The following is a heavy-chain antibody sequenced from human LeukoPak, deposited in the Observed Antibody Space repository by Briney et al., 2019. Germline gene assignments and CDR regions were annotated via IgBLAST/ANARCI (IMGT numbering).Heavy chain of an antibody. D-gene: IGHD2/OR15-2a*01. CDR2: ISGSGHNT. J-gene: IGHJ4*02. Sequence: PGGSLRLSCAASGFTFSRYWMTWVRQAPGKGLHWVSAISGSGHNTYYSDSVKGRFTISRDNSKNTLSPQINSLRAEDTALYYCAKNTYFGLHDYWGQGTLVTVSS. V-gene: IGHV3-23*01. CDR1: GFTFSRYW. CDR3: AKNTYFGLHDY.